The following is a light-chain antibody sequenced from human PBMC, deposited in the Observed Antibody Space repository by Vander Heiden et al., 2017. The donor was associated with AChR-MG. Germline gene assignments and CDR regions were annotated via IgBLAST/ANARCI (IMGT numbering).Light chain of an antibody. V-gene: IGLV2-14*01. Sequence: QSALTQPASVSWSPGQSITISCTGTSSDVGGYNYVSWYQQHPGKAPKLMIYDVSKRPSGVSNRFSGSKSGNTASLTISGLQAEDEADYYCSSYTSSSTEVFGTGTKVTVL. CDR1: SSDVGGYNY. J-gene: IGLJ1*01. CDR3: SSYTSSSTEV. CDR2: DVS.